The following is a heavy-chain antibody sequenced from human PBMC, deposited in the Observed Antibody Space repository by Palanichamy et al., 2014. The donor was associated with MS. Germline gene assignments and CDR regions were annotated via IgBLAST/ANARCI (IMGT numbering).Heavy chain of an antibody. V-gene: IGHV1-18*04. D-gene: IGHD2-21*02. CDR1: GYTFTSYG. J-gene: IGHJ5*02. CDR3: ARDEHIVVVTARDGWFDP. CDR2: ISAYNGNT. Sequence: QVQLVQSGAEVKKPGASVKVSCKASGYTFTSYGISWVRQAPGQGLEWMGWISAYNGNTNYAQKLQGRVTMTTDTSTSTAYMELRSLRSDDTAVYYCARDEHIVVVTARDGWFDPWGQGTLVTVSS.